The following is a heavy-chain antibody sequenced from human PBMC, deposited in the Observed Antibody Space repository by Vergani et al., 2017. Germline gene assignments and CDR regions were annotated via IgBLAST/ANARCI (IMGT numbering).Heavy chain of an antibody. V-gene: IGHV3-74*01. CDR2: IKSDGSIT. CDR1: GFSFSGYW. J-gene: IGHJ5*01. CDR3: VRARCSGPCFMSNWFDS. D-gene: IGHD5-12*01. Sequence: EVQLVESGGGLIHPGGSLRLSCEGSGFSFSGYWMHWVRQSPEKGLVWVSRIKSDGSITNYADSVKGRFTISRDNAKNTLYLEMNSLRGDDTAIYYCVRARCSGPCFMSNWFDSWVQGTLVGVSS.